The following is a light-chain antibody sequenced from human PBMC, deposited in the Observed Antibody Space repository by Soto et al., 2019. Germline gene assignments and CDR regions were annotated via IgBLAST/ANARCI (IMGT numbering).Light chain of an antibody. CDR2: DDS. CDR1: DIGSRV. CDR3: QVWASGSGRV. J-gene: IGLJ3*02. Sequence: SYELTQPPSVSVAPGQTARITGGGNDIGSRVVHWFHLKPGQAPVLVVHDDSARPSGIPERFSGSNAGNTATLTISRVEAGDEADYYCQVWASGSGRVFGGGTKLTVL. V-gene: IGLV3-21*02.